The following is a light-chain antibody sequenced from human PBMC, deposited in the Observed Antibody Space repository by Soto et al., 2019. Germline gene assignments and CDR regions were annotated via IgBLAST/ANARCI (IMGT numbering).Light chain of an antibody. Sequence: QSVLTQPLSVSASPGQRVTIPCSGGSSNIGSNTVAWYQHLPGTAPPRLIFTAGQRPSGVPGRFSGSKSGTSASLAISGLQSEDEGDYYCSAWDNSLNGYVFGPGTKLTVL. V-gene: IGLV1-44*01. CDR2: TAG. J-gene: IGLJ1*01. CDR3: SAWDNSLNGYV. CDR1: SSNIGSNT.